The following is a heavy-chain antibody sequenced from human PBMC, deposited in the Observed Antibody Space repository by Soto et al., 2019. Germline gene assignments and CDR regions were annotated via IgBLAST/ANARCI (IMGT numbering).Heavy chain of an antibody. D-gene: IGHD3-10*01. CDR2: VYHSWST. V-gene: IGHV4-61*01. CDR1: GGSVSTDNHY. J-gene: IGHJ4*02. Sequence: SETLSLTCSVSGGSVSTDNHYWNWIRQPPGKGLEWIGYVYHSWSTNYNPSLKSRVTISVDTSKNQFSLKLSSVTAADKAVYYCARLFNSMVRGGHFDYCGQGTLVTVSS. CDR3: ARLFNSMVRGGHFDY.